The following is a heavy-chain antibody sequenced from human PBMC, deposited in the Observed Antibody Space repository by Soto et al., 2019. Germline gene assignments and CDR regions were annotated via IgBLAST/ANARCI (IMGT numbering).Heavy chain of an antibody. Sequence: GASVEVSCKASGGTFGSCASRWVRQAPGQGLEWMGGIIPIFGTANYAQKFQGRVTITADESTSTAYMELSSLRSEDTAVYYCARDAGPRGAAGPWGQGTLVTVSS. CDR1: GGTFGSCA. D-gene: IGHD3-10*01. CDR3: ARDAGPRGAAGP. J-gene: IGHJ5*02. CDR2: IIPIFGTA. V-gene: IGHV1-69*13.